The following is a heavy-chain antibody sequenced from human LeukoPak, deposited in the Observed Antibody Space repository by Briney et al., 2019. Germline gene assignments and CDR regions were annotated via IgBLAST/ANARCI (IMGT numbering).Heavy chain of an antibody. CDR1: GGSISSYY. J-gene: IGHJ4*02. Sequence: SETLSLTCTVSGGSISSYYWSWIRQPPGKGLEWIGYIYYGGSTNYNPSLKSRVTISVDTSKNQFSLKLTSVTAADTAVYYCARQGGIAAAATNFDYWGQGTLVPVSS. CDR3: ARQGGIAAAATNFDY. D-gene: IGHD6-13*01. V-gene: IGHV4-59*08. CDR2: IYYGGST.